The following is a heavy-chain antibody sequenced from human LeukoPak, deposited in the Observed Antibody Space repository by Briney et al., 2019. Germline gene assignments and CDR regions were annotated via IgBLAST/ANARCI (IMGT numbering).Heavy chain of an antibody. Sequence: PSETLSLTCTVSGGSISSYYWSWIRQPPGKGLEWIGYIYYSGSTNYNPSLKSRVTISVDTSKNQFSLKLSSVTAADTAVYYCARSDCSGYSIDYWGQGTLVTVSS. CDR2: IYYSGST. D-gene: IGHD3-22*01. V-gene: IGHV4-59*01. CDR3: ARSDCSGYSIDY. J-gene: IGHJ4*02. CDR1: GGSISSYY.